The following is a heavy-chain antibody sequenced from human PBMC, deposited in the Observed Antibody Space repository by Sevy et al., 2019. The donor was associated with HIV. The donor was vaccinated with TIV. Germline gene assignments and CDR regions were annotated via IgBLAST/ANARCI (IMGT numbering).Heavy chain of an antibody. J-gene: IGHJ5*02. CDR3: ATEEYTSSWITGWFDA. D-gene: IGHD2-2*01. CDR2: IFSGGGT. V-gene: IGHV3-53*01. CDR1: GITVSSTY. Sequence: GGSLRLSCSVSGITVSSTYMSWVRQAPGKGLEWVSVIFSGGGTSYADSVKGGFSISRDNSENRVYLQMKSLRVEDTATYYCATEEYTSSWITGWFDAWGQGTLVTVSS.